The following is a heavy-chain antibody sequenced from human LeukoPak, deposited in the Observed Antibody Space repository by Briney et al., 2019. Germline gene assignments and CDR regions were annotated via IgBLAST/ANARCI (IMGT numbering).Heavy chain of an antibody. J-gene: IGHJ4*02. V-gene: IGHV3-23*01. CDR1: GFTFDDYG. CDR2: ISGSGGST. CDR3: AKEAAEYYDSSGYPH. D-gene: IGHD3-22*01. Sequence: GGSLRLSCAASGFTFDDYGMSWVRQAPGKGLEWVSAISGSGGSTYYADSVKGRFTISRDNSKNTLYLQMNSLRAEDTAVYYCAKEAAEYYDSSGYPHWGQGTLVTVSS.